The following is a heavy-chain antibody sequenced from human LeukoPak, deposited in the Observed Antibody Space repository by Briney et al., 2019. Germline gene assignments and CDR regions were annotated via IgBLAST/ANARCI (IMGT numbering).Heavy chain of an antibody. CDR2: ISGSGGST. CDR3: AKETAVVGWYHGMDV. Sequence: GGSLRLSCAASGFTFSSYAMSWVRQAPGKGLEWVSTISGSGGSTYYEDSVKGRLTISRDNSKNTLYLQMNSLRAEDTAVYYCAKETAVVGWYHGMDVWGQGTTVTVSS. D-gene: IGHD6-19*01. V-gene: IGHV3-23*01. CDR1: GFTFSSYA. J-gene: IGHJ6*02.